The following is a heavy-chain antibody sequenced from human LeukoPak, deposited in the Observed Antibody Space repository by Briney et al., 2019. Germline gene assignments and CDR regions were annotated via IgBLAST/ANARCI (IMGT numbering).Heavy chain of an antibody. CDR2: ISAYNGNT. CDR1: GYTLTSYG. Sequence: ASVKVSCKASGYTLTSYGIGWVRQAPGQGLEWMGWISAYNGNTNYAQKLQGRVTMTTDTSTSTAYMELRSLRSDDTAVYYCARDSLDGKRIDYWGQGTLVTVSS. CDR3: ARDSLDGKRIDY. J-gene: IGHJ4*02. D-gene: IGHD1-14*01. V-gene: IGHV1-18*01.